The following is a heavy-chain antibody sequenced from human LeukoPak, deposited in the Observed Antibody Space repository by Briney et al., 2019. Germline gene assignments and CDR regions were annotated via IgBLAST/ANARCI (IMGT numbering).Heavy chain of an antibody. CDR2: IYSGGST. J-gene: IGHJ4*02. D-gene: IGHD3-3*01. CDR3: ARESSIWSGYLFDY. CDR1: GFTVSSNY. Sequence: GWSLRLSCAASGFTVSSNYMNWVRQAPGKGLEWVSVIYSGGSTYYADSLKGRFTISRDNAKNSLYLQMNSLRAEDTAVYYCARESSIWSGYLFDYWGQGTLVTVSS. V-gene: IGHV3-53*01.